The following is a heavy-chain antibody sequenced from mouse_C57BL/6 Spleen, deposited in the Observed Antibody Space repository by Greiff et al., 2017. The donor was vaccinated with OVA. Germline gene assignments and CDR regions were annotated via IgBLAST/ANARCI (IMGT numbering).Heavy chain of an antibody. CDR1: GFTFSSYA. CDR2: ISDGGSYT. Sequence: DVMLVESGGGLVKPGGSLKLSCAASGFTFSSYAMSWVRQTPEKRLEWVATISDGGSYTYYPDNVKGRFTISRDNAKNNLYLQMSHLKSEDTAMYYCARGGRTRGGAMDYWGQGTSVTVSS. V-gene: IGHV5-4*03. CDR3: ARGGRTRGGAMDY. J-gene: IGHJ4*01.